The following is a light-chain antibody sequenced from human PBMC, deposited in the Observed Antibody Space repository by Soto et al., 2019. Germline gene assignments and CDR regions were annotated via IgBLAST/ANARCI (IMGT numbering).Light chain of an antibody. CDR3: QQYNNWPRT. CDR1: QRVSSY. Sequence: EIVMTQSPATLSVSPGERATLSCRASQRVSSYLAWFQQKPGQAPRLLIYGASTRATGIPARFSGGGSGTEFTLTISSLQSEDFAVYYCQQYNNWPRTFGPGTKVDIK. J-gene: IGKJ3*01. V-gene: IGKV3-15*01. CDR2: GAS.